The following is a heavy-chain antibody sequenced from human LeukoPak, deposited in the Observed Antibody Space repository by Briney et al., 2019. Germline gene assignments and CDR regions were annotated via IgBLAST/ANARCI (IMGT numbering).Heavy chain of an antibody. CDR3: AWHGSGTSLVS. V-gene: IGHV4-4*02. CDR1: GGAISNSNW. D-gene: IGHD3-10*01. CDR2: IYHSGRD. Sequence: PSGTLSLTCAASGGAISNSNWWSWVRQPPGKGLEWIGEIYHSGRDNYNPSLKSRVTISIDTSNNQFSLKLYSVTAADTAVYYCAWHGSGTSLVSWGQGALVTVSS. J-gene: IGHJ5*02.